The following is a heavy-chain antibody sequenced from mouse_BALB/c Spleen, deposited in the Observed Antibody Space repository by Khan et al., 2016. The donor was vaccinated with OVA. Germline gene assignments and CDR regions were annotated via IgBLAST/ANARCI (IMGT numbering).Heavy chain of an antibody. CDR2: IWSDGST. CDR1: GFSLTNYG. CDR3: ARQPYYHYNIMDY. V-gene: IGHV2-6-1*01. D-gene: IGHD2-10*01. J-gene: IGHJ4*01. Sequence: QVQLKESGPGLVAPSQSLSITCTISGFSLTNYGIHWVRQPPGQGLEWMVVIWSDGSTTYYSALISRLTISKDNSKSQVFLKMNSLQTDDTAMYFCARQPYYHYNIMDYWGQGTSVTVSS.